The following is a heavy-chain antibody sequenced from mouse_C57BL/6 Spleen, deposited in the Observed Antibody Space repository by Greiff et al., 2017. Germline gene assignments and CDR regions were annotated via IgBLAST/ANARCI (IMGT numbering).Heavy chain of an antibody. Sequence: QVQLKQSGPGLVAPSQSLSITCTVSGFSLTSYAISWVRQPPGKGLEWLGVIWTGGGTNYNSALKSRLSISKDNSKSQVFLKMNSLQTDDTARYYWARNWLYYYGSSYVEAMDYWGQGTSVTVSS. CDR2: IWTGGGT. CDR1: GFSLTSYA. D-gene: IGHD1-1*01. J-gene: IGHJ4*01. CDR3: ARNWLYYYGSSYVEAMDY. V-gene: IGHV2-9-1*01.